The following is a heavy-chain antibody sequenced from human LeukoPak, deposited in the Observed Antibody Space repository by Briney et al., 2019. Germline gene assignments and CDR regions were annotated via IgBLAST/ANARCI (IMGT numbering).Heavy chain of an antibody. D-gene: IGHD6-13*01. V-gene: IGHV3-30*18. CDR3: AKEVYSSSWFDY. J-gene: IGHJ5*01. CDR1: GFTFSSYG. CDR2: ISYDGSNK. Sequence: GRSLRLSCAASGFTFSSYGMHWVRQAPGKGLEWVAVISYDGSNKYYADSVKGRFTISRDNSKNTLYLQMNSLRAEDTAVYYCAKEVYSSSWFDYWGQGTRVTVSS.